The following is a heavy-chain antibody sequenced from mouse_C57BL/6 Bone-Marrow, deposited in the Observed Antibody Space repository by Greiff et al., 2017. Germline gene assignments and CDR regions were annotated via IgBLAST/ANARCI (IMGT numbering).Heavy chain of an antibody. D-gene: IGHD1-1*01. CDR1: GFTFSDYY. CDR2: ISNGGGST. Sequence: EVMLVESGGGLVQPGGSLKLSCAASGFTFSDYYMYWVRQTPEKRLEWVAYISNGGGSTYYPDTVKGRFTISRDNAKNTLYLQMSRLKSEDTAMYYCARNDGGFAYWGQGTLLTVSA. V-gene: IGHV5-12*01. J-gene: IGHJ3*01. CDR3: ARNDGGFAY.